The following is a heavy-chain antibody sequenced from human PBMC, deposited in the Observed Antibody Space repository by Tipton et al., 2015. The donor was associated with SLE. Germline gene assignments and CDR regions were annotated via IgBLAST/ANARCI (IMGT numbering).Heavy chain of an antibody. D-gene: IGHD6-6*01. J-gene: IGHJ6*02. Sequence: TLSLTYAVYGGPLSICYYSWIRQPPGKGLEWIGEINHSGSTNYNPSLKSRVTISVDTSKNQLSLNLESVTAADTAVYYCARLVAARPGYYCGMDVWGQGTTVTVSS. CDR3: ARLVAARPGYYCGMDV. CDR1: GGPLSICY. V-gene: IGHV4-34*01. CDR2: INHSGST.